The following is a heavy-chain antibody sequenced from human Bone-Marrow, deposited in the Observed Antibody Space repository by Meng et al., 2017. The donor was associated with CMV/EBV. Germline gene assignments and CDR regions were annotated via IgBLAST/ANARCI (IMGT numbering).Heavy chain of an antibody. V-gene: IGHV5-51*01. CDR2: IYPGDSDI. CDR1: GYSFTTYW. Sequence: GGSLRLSCKGSGYSFTTYWIGWVRQMPGKGLEWMGIIYPGDSDIRYSPSFQGQVTISADKSISTAYLQWSSLKASDTAMYYCARLPRNYYNSNAFQARGDYWGQGKLVTVSS. D-gene: IGHD3-22*01. J-gene: IGHJ4*02. CDR3: ARLPRNYYNSNAFQARGDY.